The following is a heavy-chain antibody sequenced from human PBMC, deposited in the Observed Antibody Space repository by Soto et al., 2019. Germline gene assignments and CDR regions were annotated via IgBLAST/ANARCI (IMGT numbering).Heavy chain of an antibody. CDR3: ARADYYDSSGFYYDC. CDR2: INPSGGST. D-gene: IGHD3-22*01. J-gene: IGHJ4*02. Sequence: APVEVCCKASGFIFTSHSMHWVRQAPGQGLEWMGIINPSGGSTNYLQKLQGRITMTRDTSTSTVYMELSSLRSEDTAVYFCARADYYDSSGFYYDCWGQGSLLTLSS. V-gene: IGHV1-46*01. CDR1: GFIFTSHS.